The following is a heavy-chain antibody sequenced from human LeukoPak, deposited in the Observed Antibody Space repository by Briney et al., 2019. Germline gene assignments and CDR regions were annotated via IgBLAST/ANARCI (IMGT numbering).Heavy chain of an antibody. CDR3: AIVGYSYGYYFDY. J-gene: IGHJ4*02. Sequence: GGSLRLSCAASGFTFSSYAMSWVRQAPGKGLEWVSGITDSGHSTFYVDSVKGRFTISRDNSKNMLYLQMNSLRVEDTAVYYCAIVGYSYGYYFDYWGQGTLVTVSS. CDR1: GFTFSSYA. CDR2: ITDSGHST. V-gene: IGHV3-23*01. D-gene: IGHD5-18*01.